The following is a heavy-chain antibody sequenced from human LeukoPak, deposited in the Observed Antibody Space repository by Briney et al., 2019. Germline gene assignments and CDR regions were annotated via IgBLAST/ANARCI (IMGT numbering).Heavy chain of an antibody. Sequence: GASVKVSCKASGNTFTSDYIHWVRQAPGQGLEWMGVISPSGDRTTYAQKFQGRVTLIRDTSTSTVNMELSSLRSEDTATYYCARPGWVPLGILSGIHPSRGEKFSYHAMDVWGQGTTVIVSS. V-gene: IGHV1-46*01. CDR2: ISPSGDRT. CDR1: GNTFTSDY. J-gene: IGHJ6*02. CDR3: ARPGWVPLGILSGIHPSRGEKFSYHAMDV. D-gene: IGHD1-26*01.